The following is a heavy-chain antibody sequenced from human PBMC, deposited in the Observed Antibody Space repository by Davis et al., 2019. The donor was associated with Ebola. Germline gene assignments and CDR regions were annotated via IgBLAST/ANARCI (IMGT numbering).Heavy chain of an antibody. D-gene: IGHD2-8*02. CDR2: VYYSGTT. Sequence: SETLSLTCTVSGGSVNSGSYYWTWIRQPPGKGLEWIGNVYYSGTTTYNPSLKSPVTISVDTSENQFSLNLISVTAADTAVYYCARDYWATEGAFDVWGQGTLVTVAS. CDR1: GGSVNSGSYY. CDR3: ARDYWATEGAFDV. V-gene: IGHV4-61*01. J-gene: IGHJ3*01.